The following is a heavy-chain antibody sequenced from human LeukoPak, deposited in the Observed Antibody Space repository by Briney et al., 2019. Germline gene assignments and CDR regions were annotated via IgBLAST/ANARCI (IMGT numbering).Heavy chain of an antibody. Sequence: SETLSLTCTVSGGSISGYYWSWIRQPPGKGLEWIGYIYSSGSTNYNPSLWSRVTISLDTSENRFSLKLSSVTAADTAVYYCARHYYERSECYSFDYWGQGTLVTVSS. CDR2: IYSSGST. V-gene: IGHV4-59*08. J-gene: IGHJ4*02. D-gene: IGHD2-21*01. CDR1: GGSISGYY. CDR3: ARHYYERSECYSFDY.